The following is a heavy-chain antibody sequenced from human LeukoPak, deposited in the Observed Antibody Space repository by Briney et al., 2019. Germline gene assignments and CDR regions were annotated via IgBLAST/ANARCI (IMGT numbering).Heavy chain of an antibody. D-gene: IGHD3-22*01. V-gene: IGHV4-59*01. J-gene: IGHJ4*02. Sequence: SETLSLTCAVYGGSFSGYYWSWIRQPPGKGLEWIGCIYYSGSTNYNPSLKSRVTISVDTSKNQFSLKLSPVTAADTAVYYCARSSGYYYVFDYWGQGTLVTVSS. CDR2: IYYSGST. CDR3: ARSSGYYYVFDY. CDR1: GGSFSGYY.